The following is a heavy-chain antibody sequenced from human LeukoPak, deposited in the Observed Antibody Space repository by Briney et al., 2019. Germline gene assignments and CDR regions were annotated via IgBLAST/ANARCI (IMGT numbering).Heavy chain of an antibody. D-gene: IGHD3-22*01. J-gene: IGHJ4*02. CDR1: GFTFSIYS. Sequence: GGSLRLSCAASGFTFSIYSMNWVRQAPGKGLEWVSYISSSGSTIYYADSVKGRFTISRDNAKNSQYLQMNSLRAEDTAVYYCARMGYDSSGYAKVDYWGQGTLVTVSS. V-gene: IGHV3-48*04. CDR3: ARMGYDSSGYAKVDY. CDR2: ISSSGSTI.